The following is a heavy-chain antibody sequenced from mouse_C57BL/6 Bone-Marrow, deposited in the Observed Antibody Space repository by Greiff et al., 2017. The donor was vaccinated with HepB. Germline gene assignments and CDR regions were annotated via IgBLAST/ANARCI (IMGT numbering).Heavy chain of an antibody. J-gene: IGHJ4*01. V-gene: IGHV5-16*01. CDR2: INYDGSST. CDR3: ARIYYDYYYAMDY. D-gene: IGHD2-4*01. Sequence: DVKLVESEGGLVQPGSSMKLSCTASGFTFSDYYMAWVRQFPEQGLEWVANINYDGSSTYYLDSLKSRFIISRDNAKNILYLQMSSLKSEDTATYYCARIYYDYYYAMDYWGQGTSVTVSS. CDR1: GFTFSDYY.